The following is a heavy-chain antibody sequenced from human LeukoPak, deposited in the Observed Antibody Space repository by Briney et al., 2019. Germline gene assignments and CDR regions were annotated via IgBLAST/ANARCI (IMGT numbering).Heavy chain of an antibody. J-gene: IGHJ6*03. CDR3: ARERCSSNSCYFAYMDV. V-gene: IGHV3-21*01. CDR1: GFTFSSYS. CDR2: ISSSSSYI. Sequence: GGSLRLSCAASGFTFSSYSMNWVRQAPGKGLEWVSSISSSSSYIYYADSVKGRFTISRDNAKNSLYLQMNSLRAEDTAVYYCARERCSSNSCYFAYMDVWGKGTTVTVSS. D-gene: IGHD2-2*01.